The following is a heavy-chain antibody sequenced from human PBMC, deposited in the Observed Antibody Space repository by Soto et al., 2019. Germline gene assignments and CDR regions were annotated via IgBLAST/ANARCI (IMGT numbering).Heavy chain of an antibody. Sequence: QVQLVESGGGVVQPGGSLRLSCAASGFTFSNYGMHWVRQAPGKGLEWMALMLHDGSAEYYADSVKGRFTISRDNSKSTLYLQMNTLRAEDTAVYYCARSRDGYSFYFYYGMDVWGQGTTVTVSS. CDR1: GFTFSNYG. CDR2: MLHDGSAE. J-gene: IGHJ6*02. D-gene: IGHD4-4*01. CDR3: ARSRDGYSFYFYYGMDV. V-gene: IGHV3-30*03.